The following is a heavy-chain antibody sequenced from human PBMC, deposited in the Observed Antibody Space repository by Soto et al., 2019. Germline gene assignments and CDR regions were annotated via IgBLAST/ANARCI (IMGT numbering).Heavy chain of an antibody. J-gene: IGHJ4*02. Sequence: GESLKISCSASGFTFSVHAMHWVRQAPGKGLEYVSTINSNGASTYYADSVKGRFTISRDNSKNTLYLQMTTLRSDDTAVYYCVRQKGPLDFWGQGTLVTVSS. CDR2: INSNGAST. V-gene: IGHV3-64D*08. CDR3: VRQKGPLDF. CDR1: GFTFSVHA.